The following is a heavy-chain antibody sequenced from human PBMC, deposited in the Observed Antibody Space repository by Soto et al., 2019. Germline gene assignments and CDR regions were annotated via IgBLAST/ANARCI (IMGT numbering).Heavy chain of an antibody. V-gene: IGHV3-23*01. CDR3: AKGSLPLCYGSSCYPLDN. Sequence: EVHLLESGGGLVQPGGSLRLSCAASGFTFSNYAMNWVRQVPGKGLEWVSSIIGSGDDTYDVDSVKGRFTISRDNSKNTLYLQMNSLRAEDTAVYYCAKGSLPLCYGSSCYPLDNWGQGTLVTVSS. J-gene: IGHJ4*02. CDR1: GFTFSNYA. CDR2: IIGSGDDT. D-gene: IGHD2-15*01.